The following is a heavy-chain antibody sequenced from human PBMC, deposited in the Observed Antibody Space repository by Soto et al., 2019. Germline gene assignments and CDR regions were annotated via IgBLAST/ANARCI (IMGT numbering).Heavy chain of an antibody. CDR1: GGSISSYY. Sequence: SETLSLTCTVPGGSISSYYWSWIRQPPGKGLEWIGYIYYSGSTNYNPSLKSRVTISVDTSKNQFSLKLSSVTAADTAVYYCAREGPDAFDIWGQGTMVTVSS. CDR3: AREGPDAFDI. J-gene: IGHJ3*02. V-gene: IGHV4-59*01. CDR2: IYYSGST.